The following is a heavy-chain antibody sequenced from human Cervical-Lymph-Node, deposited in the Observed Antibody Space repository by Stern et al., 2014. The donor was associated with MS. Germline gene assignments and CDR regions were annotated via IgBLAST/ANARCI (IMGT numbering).Heavy chain of an antibody. CDR3: ARGNCTTTSCPNWFDP. CDR1: GYTFNNYY. Sequence: DQLVESGAEVKRPGASVKISCETSGYTFNNYYIHWVRQAPGQGLEWMGLINPSGGSASYAQKFQGRITVTRATSTRTVYMDLWSLRSEDTAIYYCARGNCTTTSCPNWFDPWGQGTLVTVSS. V-gene: IGHV1-46*02. J-gene: IGHJ5*02. D-gene: IGHD2/OR15-2a*01. CDR2: INPSGGSA.